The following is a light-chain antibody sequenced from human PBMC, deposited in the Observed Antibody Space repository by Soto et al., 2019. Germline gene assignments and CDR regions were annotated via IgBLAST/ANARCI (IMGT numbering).Light chain of an antibody. J-gene: IGLJ1*01. CDR3: TSYTSYSTYV. CDR2: EVN. Sequence: QSALTQPASVSGSPGQSITISCTGTSSDVGNYNYVSWYQQHPGKAPKLMIYEVNNRPSWVSYRFSGSKSGNKASLTISGLQAEDEADSYCTSYTSYSTYVLGTGTKLTVL. CDR1: SSDVGNYNY. V-gene: IGLV2-14*01.